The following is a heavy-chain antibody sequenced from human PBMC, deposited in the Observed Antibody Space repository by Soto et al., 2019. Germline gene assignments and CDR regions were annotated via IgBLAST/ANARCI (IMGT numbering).Heavy chain of an antibody. CDR1: GGSITNYY. Sequence: QVQLQESGPGLVKPSETLSLTCTVSGGSITNYYWNWVRQPPGKGLEWIGYIYYSGSSNYNPSLKSRVTIAVDRSKNQFSLKLSYVTAADTAVYYCARKWQGGPDFDYWGQGTLVAVSS. V-gene: IGHV4-59*12. J-gene: IGHJ4*02. D-gene: IGHD5-12*01. CDR2: IYYSGSS. CDR3: ARKWQGGPDFDY.